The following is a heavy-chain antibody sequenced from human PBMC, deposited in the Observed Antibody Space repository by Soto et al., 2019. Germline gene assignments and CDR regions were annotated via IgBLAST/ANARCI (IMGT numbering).Heavy chain of an antibody. CDR1: GFTFSPYT. D-gene: IGHD2-21*02. J-gene: IGHJ4*02. CDR3: ARGGGFCGADCYKGGIDY. V-gene: IGHV3-30-3*01. Sequence: QVQLVESGGGVVQPGRSLRLSCAASGFTFSPYTMHWVRQTPGKGLEWVAVISYDGSDKYYADSVRGRFTISRDNYKNTMFLQMNSMRAEDTALYYCARGGGFCGADCYKGGIDYWGQGALVTVSS. CDR2: ISYDGSDK.